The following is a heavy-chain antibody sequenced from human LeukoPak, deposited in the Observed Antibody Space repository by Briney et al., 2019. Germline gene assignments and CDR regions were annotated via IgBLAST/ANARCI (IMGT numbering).Heavy chain of an antibody. CDR1: GYTFTSYY. D-gene: IGHD3-3*01. Sequence: GASVKVSCKASGYTFTSYYMHWVRQAPGQGLEWMGIINPSGGSTSYAQKFQGRVTMTRDMSTSTVYMELSSLRSEDTAVYYCARASGFGVVQTGYYMDVWGKGTTVTVSS. J-gene: IGHJ6*03. V-gene: IGHV1-46*01. CDR2: INPSGGST. CDR3: ARASGFGVVQTGYYMDV.